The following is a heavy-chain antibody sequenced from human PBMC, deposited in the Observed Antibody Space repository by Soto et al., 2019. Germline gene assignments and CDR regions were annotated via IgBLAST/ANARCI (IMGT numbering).Heavy chain of an antibody. V-gene: IGHV4-31*03. CDR3: ARATYYYDSSGYYRWFDP. CDR2: IYYSGST. D-gene: IGHD3-22*01. CDR1: GGSISSGGYY. J-gene: IGHJ5*02. Sequence: SETLSLTCTVSGGSISSGGYYWSWIRQHPGKGLEWIGYIYYSGSTYYNPSLKSRVTISVDTSKNQFSLKLSSVTAADTAVYYCARATYYYDSSGYYRWFDPWGQGTLVTVSS.